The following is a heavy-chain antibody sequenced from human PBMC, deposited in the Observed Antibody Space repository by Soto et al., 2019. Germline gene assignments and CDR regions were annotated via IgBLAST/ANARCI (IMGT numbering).Heavy chain of an antibody. Sequence: GGSLRLSCAASGFTFDDYAMHWVRQAPGKGLEWVSAISGSGGSTYYADSVKGRFTISRDNSKNTLYLQMNSLRAEDTAVYYCAKEDDSSGWYYFDYWGQGTLVTSPQ. CDR2: ISGSGGST. CDR3: AKEDDSSGWYYFDY. D-gene: IGHD6-19*01. V-gene: IGHV3-23*01. CDR1: GFTFDDYA. J-gene: IGHJ4*02.